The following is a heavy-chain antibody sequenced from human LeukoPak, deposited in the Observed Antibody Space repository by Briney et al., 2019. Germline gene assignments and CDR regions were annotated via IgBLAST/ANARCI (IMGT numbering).Heavy chain of an antibody. V-gene: IGHV4-31*03. CDR3: ARGSSGWLRFDY. CDR2: IYYGGNT. Sequence: SETLSLTCTVSGGSISSGGYYWSWIRQHPGKGLEWIGYIYYGGNTYYNPSLKSRVTISVDTSKNQFSLKLSSVTAADTAVYYCARGSSGWLRFDYWGQGTLVTVSS. D-gene: IGHD6-19*01. CDR1: GGSISSGGYY. J-gene: IGHJ4*02.